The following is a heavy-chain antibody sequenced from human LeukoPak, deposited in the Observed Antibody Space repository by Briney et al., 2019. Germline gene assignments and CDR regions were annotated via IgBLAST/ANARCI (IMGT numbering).Heavy chain of an antibody. Sequence: ASVKVSCGPSGYTFSDAYLHWVRQAPGHGLEWMGWINPKTTETNYAQKFQGRVIMTRDTSIRTIYMELSRLRSDDTAIYYCTRDRSGAAFDVWGPGTMVTVSS. J-gene: IGHJ3*01. CDR2: INPKTTET. CDR3: TRDRSGAAFDV. CDR1: GYTFSDAY. V-gene: IGHV1-2*02. D-gene: IGHD6-19*01.